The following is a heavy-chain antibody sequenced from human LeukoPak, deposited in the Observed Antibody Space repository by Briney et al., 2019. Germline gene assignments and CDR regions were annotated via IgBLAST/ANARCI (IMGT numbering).Heavy chain of an antibody. J-gene: IGHJ4*02. CDR3: SRSLDY. Sequence: GGSLRPSCAASGFPFSGYWMDWVRQAPGKGMEWVANIKQDGREKYYAASVRGRFTISRDNAKNSLYLQMNILRAEDTAVYYCSRSLDYLGQGALVTVSS. CDR1: GFPFSGYW. V-gene: IGHV3-7*01. CDR2: IKQDGREK.